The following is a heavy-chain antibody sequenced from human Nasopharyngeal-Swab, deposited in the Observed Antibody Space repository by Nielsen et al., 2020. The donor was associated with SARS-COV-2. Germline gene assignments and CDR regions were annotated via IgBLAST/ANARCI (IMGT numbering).Heavy chain of an antibody. CDR3: ARHEVTYSSGSFALDV. V-gene: IGHV4-38-2*02. D-gene: IGHD6-19*01. CDR2: IYHSGST. J-gene: IGHJ6*02. CDR1: GYSISSGYY. Sequence: SETLSLTCTVSGYSISSGYYWGWIRQPPGKGLEWIGSIYHSGSTNYNPSLKSRVTISVDTSKNQFSLKLSSVTAADTAVYYCARHEVTYSSGSFALDVWGQGTTVTVSS.